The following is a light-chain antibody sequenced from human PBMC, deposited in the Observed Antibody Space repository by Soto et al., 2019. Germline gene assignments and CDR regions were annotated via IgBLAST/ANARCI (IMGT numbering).Light chain of an antibody. CDR1: QRVSSSY. CDR3: QQYGSSPLT. V-gene: IGKV3-20*01. Sequence: EIVLTQSPGTLSLSPGERAALSCRASQRVSSSYLAWYQQKPGQAPRLLIYGASSRATGIPDRFSGSGSGTDFTLTISRLEPEDFAVYYCQQYGSSPLTFGGG. CDR2: GAS. J-gene: IGKJ4*01.